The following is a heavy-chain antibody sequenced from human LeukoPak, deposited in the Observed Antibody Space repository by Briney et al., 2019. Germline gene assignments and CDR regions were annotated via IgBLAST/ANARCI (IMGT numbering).Heavy chain of an antibody. CDR2: ISGGGGTT. CDR1: GFTFSSFA. Sequence: PGGSLRLSCAASGFTFSSFAMSWVRQAPGKGLEWVSAISGGGGTTYYADSVKGRFTISRDNSKNTLYLQMNSLRAEDTAVYYCAKARXXXXGYLNWFDPWGQGTLVTVSS. V-gene: IGHV3-23*01. D-gene: IGHD3-9*01. CDR3: AKARXXXXGYLNWFDP. J-gene: IGHJ5*02.